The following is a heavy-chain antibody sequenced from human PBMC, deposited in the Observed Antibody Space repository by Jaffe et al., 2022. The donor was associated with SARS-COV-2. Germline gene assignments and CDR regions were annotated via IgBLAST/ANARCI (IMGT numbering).Heavy chain of an antibody. J-gene: IGHJ6*02. D-gene: IGHD2-8*01. CDR2: IYYSGST. V-gene: IGHV4-39*01. Sequence: QLQLQESGPGLVKPSETLSLTCAVSGGSISSSSDYWGWIRQPPGKGLEWIGSIYYSGSTYYNPSLKSRVTISVDSSKNQFSLKLTSVTAADTAVYYCARGKYCTNGVCHDLIAVIGRAGGMDVWGQGTTVTVSS. CDR1: GGSISSSSDY. CDR3: ARGKYCTNGVCHDLIAVIGRAGGMDV.